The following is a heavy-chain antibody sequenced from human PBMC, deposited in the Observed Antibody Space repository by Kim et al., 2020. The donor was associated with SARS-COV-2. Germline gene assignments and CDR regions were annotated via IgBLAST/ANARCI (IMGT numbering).Heavy chain of an antibody. Sequence: SETLSLTCTVSGDSISRSAYYWGWIRQPPGKGLEWIGSIYYRGNNYSNPSLKSRISISVDTSKRQFSLNLRSATAADTAVYYCARHVLVGTDILTGQPVYYFDYWGQGTLVTVSS. J-gene: IGHJ4*02. CDR2: IYYRGNN. D-gene: IGHD3-9*01. CDR1: GDSISRSAYY. V-gene: IGHV4-39*01. CDR3: ARHVLVGTDILTGQPVYYFDY.